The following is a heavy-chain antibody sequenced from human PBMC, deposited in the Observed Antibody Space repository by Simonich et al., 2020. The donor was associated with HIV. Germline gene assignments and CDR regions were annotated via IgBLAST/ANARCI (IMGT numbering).Heavy chain of an antibody. J-gene: IGHJ4*02. CDR1: GGTFSSYA. V-gene: IGHV1-69*01. Sequence: QVQLVQSGAEVKKPGSSLKVSCKASGGTFSSYAISWVRQAPGQGLEWRGGILPFFDTANYEQKFQGRVTITADESTATAYMEVSRLRSDDTAVYYCARRMATSDEGFDYWGQGTLVTVSS. CDR2: ILPFFDTA. CDR3: ARRMATSDEGFDY. D-gene: IGHD5-12*01.